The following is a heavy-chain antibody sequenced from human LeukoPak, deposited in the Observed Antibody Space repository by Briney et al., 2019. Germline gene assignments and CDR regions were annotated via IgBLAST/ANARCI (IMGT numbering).Heavy chain of an antibody. CDR2: INHSGST. V-gene: IGHV4-34*01. Sequence: SETLCLTCAVYGGSFSGYYWSWIRQPPGKGLEWIGEINHSGSTNYNPSLKSRVTISVDTSKNQFSLKLSSVTAADTAVYYCARVGTTVTNPYWYFDLWGRGTLVTVSS. CDR1: GGSFSGYY. J-gene: IGHJ2*01. CDR3: ARVGTTVTNPYWYFDL. D-gene: IGHD4-11*01.